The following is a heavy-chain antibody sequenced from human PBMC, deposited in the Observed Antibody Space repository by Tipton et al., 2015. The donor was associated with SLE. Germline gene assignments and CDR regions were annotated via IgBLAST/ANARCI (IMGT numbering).Heavy chain of an antibody. CDR1: GFTFSSYS. CDR3: AKAPITIFGVVIMAWYFDL. CDR2: ISYNGSNK. D-gene: IGHD3-3*01. J-gene: IGHJ2*01. V-gene: IGHV3-30*18. Sequence: SLRISCAASGFTFSSYSMNWVRQAPGKGLEWVAVISYNGSNKYYADSVKGRFTISRDNSKNTLYLQMNSLRAEDTAVYYCAKAPITIFGVVIMAWYFDLWGRGTLVTVSS.